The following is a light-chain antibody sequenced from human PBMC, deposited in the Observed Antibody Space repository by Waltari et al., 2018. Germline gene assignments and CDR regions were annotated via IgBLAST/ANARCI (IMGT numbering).Light chain of an antibody. V-gene: IGLV6-57*02. Sequence: NFMLTQPHSVSESPGKTVTISCTGSSGNIASNYVQWYRQRPGSAPTTVIYHDDQRPSGVPDRFSGSIDSASNSASLTSSGLKTEDEADYYCQSDDDDNPMIFGGGTKLTVL. CDR1: SGNIASNY. CDR2: HDD. J-gene: IGLJ2*01. CDR3: QSDDDDNPMI.